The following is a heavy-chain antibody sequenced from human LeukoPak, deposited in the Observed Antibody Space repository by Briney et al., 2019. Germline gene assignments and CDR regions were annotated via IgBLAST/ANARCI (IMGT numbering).Heavy chain of an antibody. Sequence: PGGSLRLSCAASGFISSSYGMHWVRQAPGKGLEWVAFIRSDGSNKYYADSVKGRFTISRDNSKNTLYLQMNSLRAEDTAVYYCARQYYYDSSGYFDYWGQGTLVTVSS. J-gene: IGHJ4*02. CDR2: IRSDGSNK. CDR1: GFISSSYG. V-gene: IGHV3-30*02. D-gene: IGHD3-22*01. CDR3: ARQYYYDSSGYFDY.